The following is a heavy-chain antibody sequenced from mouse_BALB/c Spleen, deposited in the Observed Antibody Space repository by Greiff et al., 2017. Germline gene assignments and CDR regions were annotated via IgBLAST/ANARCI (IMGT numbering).Heavy chain of an antibody. CDR1: GYTFTDYA. J-gene: IGHJ3*01. Sequence: QVHVKQSGAELVRPGVSVKISCKGSGYTFTDYAMHWVKQSHAKSLEWIGVISTYYGDASYNQKFKGKATMTVDKSSSTAYMELARLTSEDSAIYYCARPYGSSTGFAYWGQGTLVTVSA. CDR3: ARPYGSSTGFAY. CDR2: ISTYYGDA. V-gene: IGHV1S137*01. D-gene: IGHD1-1*01.